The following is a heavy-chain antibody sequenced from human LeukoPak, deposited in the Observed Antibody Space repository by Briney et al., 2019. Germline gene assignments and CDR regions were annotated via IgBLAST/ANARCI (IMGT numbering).Heavy chain of an antibody. V-gene: IGHV1-8*03. CDR3: AREESSGRGDWFDP. Sequence: ASVKVSCKASGYTFTSYDINWVRQATGQGLEWMGWMNPNSGNTGYAQKFQGRVTITADKFTSTAYMELSSLRSEDTAVYYCAREESSGRGDWFDPWGQGTWSPSPQ. CDR1: GYTFTSYD. CDR2: MNPNSGNT. J-gene: IGHJ5*02. D-gene: IGHD6-19*01.